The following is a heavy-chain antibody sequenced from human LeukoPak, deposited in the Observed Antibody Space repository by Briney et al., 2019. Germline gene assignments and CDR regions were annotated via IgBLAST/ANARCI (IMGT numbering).Heavy chain of an antibody. D-gene: IGHD2/OR15-2a*01. CDR1: GFTFSSYA. CDR3: ARALLLGAFDI. V-gene: IGHV3-64*01. J-gene: IGHJ3*02. CDR2: ISSNGGST. Sequence: GGSLRLSCAASGFTFSSYAMHWVRQAPGKGLEYVSAISSNGGSTYYANSVKGRFTISRDNSKNTLYLQMNSLRAEDTAVYYCARALLLGAFDIWGQGTMVTVSS.